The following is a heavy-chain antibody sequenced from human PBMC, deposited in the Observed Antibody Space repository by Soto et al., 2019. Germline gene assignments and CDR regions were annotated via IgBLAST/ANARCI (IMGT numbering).Heavy chain of an antibody. J-gene: IGHJ4*02. CDR3: AREKVGTTFFDN. CDR1: GFAISRGYY. CDR2: IYPSVSS. V-gene: IGHV4-38-2*02. Sequence: SETLSLTCNVSGFAISRGYYWSWVRQPPGKGLEWIGSIYPSVSSYHNPSLESRLTLSIDTSKNQFTLKLASVTAADTALYYCAREKVGTTFFDNLGQGTKVTGSS. D-gene: IGHD1-1*01.